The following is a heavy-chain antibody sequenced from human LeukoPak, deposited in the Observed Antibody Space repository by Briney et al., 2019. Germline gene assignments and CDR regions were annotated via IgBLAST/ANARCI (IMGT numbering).Heavy chain of an antibody. D-gene: IGHD3-10*01. CDR3: ARAHGSPSVRLFDS. Sequence: SQTLSLTCTVSGVSISSGDYYWSWIRQPPGKVLEWIGYVYHSGSTYYSPPLRNRVTLSVDTSKNQFSLKLSSATAADTAVYYCARAHGSPSVRLFDSWGQGTLVTVSS. J-gene: IGHJ4*02. CDR1: GVSISSGDYY. V-gene: IGHV4-30-4*01. CDR2: VYHSGST.